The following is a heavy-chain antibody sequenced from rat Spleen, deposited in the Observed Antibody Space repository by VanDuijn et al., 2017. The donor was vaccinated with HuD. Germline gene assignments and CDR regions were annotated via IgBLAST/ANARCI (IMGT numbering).Heavy chain of an antibody. D-gene: IGHD4-2*01. Sequence: QVQLKESGPGLVQPSQTLSLTCTVSGFSLSSNGVSWVRQPPGKGLEWLGVIWIDGNTGYTSFLKSRLSISRDTSRSQVFLKMNSLQTEDTATYFCARDRTGPFDYWGQGVKVTVSS. CDR2: IWIDGNT. CDR1: GFSLSSNG. CDR3: ARDRTGPFDY. V-gene: IGHV2-13*01. J-gene: IGHJ2*01.